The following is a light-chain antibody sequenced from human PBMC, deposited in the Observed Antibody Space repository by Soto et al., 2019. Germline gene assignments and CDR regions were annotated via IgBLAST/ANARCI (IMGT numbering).Light chain of an antibody. Sequence: VIWMTQSTSLLSASTGDRVTISCRMSQGISNYLAWYQQKPGKAPELLIYAASTLQSGVPSRFSGSGSGTDFTLTISCLQSEDFATYYCQQYYSPPFTFGQGTKLQIK. V-gene: IGKV1D-8*01. CDR2: AAS. CDR3: QQYYSPPFT. J-gene: IGKJ2*01. CDR1: QGISNY.